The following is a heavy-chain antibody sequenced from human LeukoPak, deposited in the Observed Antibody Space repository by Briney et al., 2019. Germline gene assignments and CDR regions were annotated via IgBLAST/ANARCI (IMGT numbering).Heavy chain of an antibody. CDR2: ISGSGGST. J-gene: IGHJ4*02. CDR3: AKDYDFWSGYSDY. V-gene: IGHV3-23*01. D-gene: IGHD3-3*01. Sequence: GGSLRPSCAASGFTFSSYWMSWVRQAPGKGLEWVSAISGSGGSTYYADSVKGRFTISRDNSKNTLYLQMNSLRAEDTAVYYCAKDYDFWSGYSDYWGQGTLVTVSS. CDR1: GFTFSSYW.